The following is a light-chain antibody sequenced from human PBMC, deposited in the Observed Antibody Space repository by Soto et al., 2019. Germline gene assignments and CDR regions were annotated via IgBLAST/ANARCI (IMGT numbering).Light chain of an antibody. Sequence: VMRLSAATLSVYPKEIAILSCRASQSISINLAWYQQKPGQAPRLLIYAASNRATGVPARFSGSWSGTEFTLTICSLQSEDFAVYYCQQYNNWIPFGQGTRLEIK. CDR3: QQYNNWIP. CDR1: QSISIN. CDR2: AAS. J-gene: IGKJ5*01. V-gene: IGKV3-15*01.